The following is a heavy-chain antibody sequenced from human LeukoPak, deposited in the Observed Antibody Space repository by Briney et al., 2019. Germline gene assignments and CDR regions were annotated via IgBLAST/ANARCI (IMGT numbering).Heavy chain of an antibody. CDR2: IHYTGAT. CDR3: ARGNILSGYCFDF. Sequence: SETLSLTCAVYGGSITGYYWSWIRQPPGMGLEWVGEIHYTGATSYNPSLKSRATISIDTSKNQVSLKLSSATAADTAVYYCARGNILSGYCFDFWGQGALVTVSS. CDR1: GGSITGYY. J-gene: IGHJ4*02. D-gene: IGHD3-9*01. V-gene: IGHV4-34*01.